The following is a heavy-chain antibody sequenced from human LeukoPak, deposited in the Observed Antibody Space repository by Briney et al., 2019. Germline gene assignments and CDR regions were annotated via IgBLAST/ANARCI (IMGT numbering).Heavy chain of an antibody. CDR2: IYHSGST. V-gene: IGHV4-38-2*01. Sequence: SEALSLTCAVSGYSISSGYYWGWIRQPPGKGLEWIGSIYHSGSTYYNPSLKSRVTISVDTSKNQFSLKLSSVTAADTAVYYCARLNYDYVWGSYRIYYYYYMDVWGKGTTVTVSS. D-gene: IGHD3-16*02. CDR3: ARLNYDYVWGSYRIYYYYYMDV. J-gene: IGHJ6*03. CDR1: GYSISSGYY.